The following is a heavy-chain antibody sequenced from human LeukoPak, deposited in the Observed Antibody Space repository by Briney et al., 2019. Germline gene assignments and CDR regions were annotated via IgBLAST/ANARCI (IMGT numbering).Heavy chain of an antibody. CDR3: ARDRGVVVVAATRPDY. Sequence: GGSLRLSCAASGFTFSSYGMHWVRQAPGKGLEWVAVISYDGSNKYYADSVKGRFTISRDNAKNSLYLQMDSLRDEDTAVYYCARDRGVVVVAATRPDYWGQGTLVTVSS. CDR2: ISYDGSNK. J-gene: IGHJ4*02. CDR1: GFTFSSYG. V-gene: IGHV3-30*03. D-gene: IGHD2-15*01.